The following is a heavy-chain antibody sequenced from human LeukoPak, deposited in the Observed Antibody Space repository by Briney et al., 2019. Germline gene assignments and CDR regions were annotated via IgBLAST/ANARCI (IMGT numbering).Heavy chain of an antibody. Sequence: GGSLRLSCAASGFTVSSNYMSWVRQAPGKGLEWVSAISGSGGSTYYADSVKGRFTISRDNSKNTLYLQMNSLRAEDTAVYYCAKAYYYGSGSYSEYYFDYWGQGTLVTVSS. J-gene: IGHJ4*02. CDR1: GFTVSSNY. V-gene: IGHV3-23*01. D-gene: IGHD3-10*01. CDR2: ISGSGGST. CDR3: AKAYYYGSGSYSEYYFDY.